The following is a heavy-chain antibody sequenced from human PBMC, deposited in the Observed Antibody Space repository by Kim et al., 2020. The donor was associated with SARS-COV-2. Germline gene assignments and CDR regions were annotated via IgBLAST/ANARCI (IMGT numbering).Heavy chain of an antibody. CDR1: GGSISSSNW. Sequence: SETLSLTCAVSGGSISSSNWWSWVRQPPGKGLEWIGEIYHSGSTNYNPSLKSRVTISVDKSKNQFSLKLSSVTAADTAVYYCARNNVLLWFGELLHDAFDIWGQGTMVTVSS. D-gene: IGHD3-10*01. V-gene: IGHV4-4*02. CDR2: IYHSGST. J-gene: IGHJ3*02. CDR3: ARNNVLLWFGELLHDAFDI.